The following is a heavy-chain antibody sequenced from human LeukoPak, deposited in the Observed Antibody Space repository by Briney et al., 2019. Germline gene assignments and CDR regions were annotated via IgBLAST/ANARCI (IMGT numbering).Heavy chain of an antibody. CDR2: IYYSGST. D-gene: IGHD4-11*01. Sequence: SETLSLTCTVSGGSISSSSYYWGWIRQPPGKGLEWIGSIYYSGSTYYNPSLKSRVTISVDTSKNQFSLKLSSVTAADTAVYYCARGVGLWVWGGGTYDYRGYYMDVWGKGTTVTVSS. J-gene: IGHJ6*03. V-gene: IGHV4-39*07. CDR1: GGSISSSSYY. CDR3: ARGVGLWVWGGGTYDYRGYYMDV.